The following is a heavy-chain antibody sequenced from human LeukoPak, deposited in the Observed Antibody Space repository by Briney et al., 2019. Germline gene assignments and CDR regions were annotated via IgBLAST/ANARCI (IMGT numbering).Heavy chain of an antibody. CDR2: IGGSGSSI. V-gene: IGHV3-48*02. CDR3: AXDRXSGFKNDFDY. J-gene: IGHJ4*02. CDR1: GFTFSGYS. D-gene: IGHD6-19*01. Sequence: GGSLRLSCAASGFTFSGYSMNWVRQSPGKGLEWLSFIGGSGSSIYYADSVKGRFTISRDNAKSTLYLQMNSLRDDDTALFYXAXDRXSGFKNDFDYWGQGTLVTVSP.